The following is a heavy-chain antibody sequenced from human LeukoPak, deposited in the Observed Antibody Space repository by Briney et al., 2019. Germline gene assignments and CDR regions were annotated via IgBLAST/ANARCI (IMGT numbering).Heavy chain of an antibody. Sequence: MASETLSLTCAVYGGSFSGYYWSWIRQPPGKGLEWIGEINRSGSTNYNPSLKSRVTISVDTSKNQFSLKLSSVTAADTAVYYCAGRKNITPPIVVVVAADPIPNWFDPWGQGTLVTVSS. J-gene: IGHJ5*02. D-gene: IGHD2-15*01. CDR3: AGRKNITPPIVVVVAADPIPNWFDP. CDR1: GGSFSGYY. V-gene: IGHV4-34*01. CDR2: INRSGST.